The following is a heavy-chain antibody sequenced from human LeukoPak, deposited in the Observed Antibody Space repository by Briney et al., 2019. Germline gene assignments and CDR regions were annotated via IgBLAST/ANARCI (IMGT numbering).Heavy chain of an antibody. Sequence: PSETLSLTCTVPGGSISSYYWSWIRQPPGKGLEWIGYIYYSGSTNYNPSLKSRVTISVDTSKNQFSLKLSSVTAADTAVYYCATAAGTSWGQGTLVTVSS. V-gene: IGHV4-59*01. J-gene: IGHJ5*02. D-gene: IGHD6-13*01. CDR3: ATAAGTS. CDR2: IYYSGST. CDR1: GGSISSYY.